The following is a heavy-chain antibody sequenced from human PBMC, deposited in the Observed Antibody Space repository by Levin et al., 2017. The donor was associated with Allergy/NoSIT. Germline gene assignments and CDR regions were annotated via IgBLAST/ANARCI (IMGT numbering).Heavy chain of an antibody. V-gene: IGHV3-48*02. CDR2: ISSSSSTI. CDR3: ARYYDILTGYYKSYYYYGMDV. CDR1: GFTFSSYS. Sequence: GGSLRLSCAASGFTFSSYSMNWVRQAPGKGLEWVSYISSSSSTIYYADSVKGRFTISRDNAKNSLYLQMNSLRDEDTAVYYCARYYDILTGYYKSYYYYGMDVWGQGTTVTVSS. D-gene: IGHD3-9*01. J-gene: IGHJ6*02.